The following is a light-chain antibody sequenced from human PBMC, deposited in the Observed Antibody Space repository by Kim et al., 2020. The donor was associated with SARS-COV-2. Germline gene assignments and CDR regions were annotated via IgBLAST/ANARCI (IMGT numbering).Light chain of an antibody. Sequence: ASIGDRLTITCRDSESISSWLAWYQQNSGNAPKPLLYKASSLQSWVPPRFSGSGAETQFSLTIRGLQPDDFATFHCQQYSSYSPYTFGQGNKLE. J-gene: IGKJ2*01. CDR2: KAS. CDR3: QQYSSYSPYT. V-gene: IGKV1-5*03. CDR1: ESISSW.